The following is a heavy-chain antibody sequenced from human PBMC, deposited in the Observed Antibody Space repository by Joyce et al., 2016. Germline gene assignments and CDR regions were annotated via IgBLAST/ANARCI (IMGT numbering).Heavy chain of an antibody. J-gene: IGHJ4*02. CDR2: IYYGGST. CDR1: GDSISSTSYY. D-gene: IGHD2-21*02. CDR3: ARRDVAVTPISPFDY. V-gene: IGHV4-39*01. Sequence: QLLLQESGSGLVKPSETLSLSCSVSGDSISSTSYYWGWIRQPPGKGLAWIGDIYYGGSTDYNPSLKGRVTISVDTSKNQFSLRLSSVTAADTAIYYCARRDVAVTPISPFDYWGQGTLVTVSS.